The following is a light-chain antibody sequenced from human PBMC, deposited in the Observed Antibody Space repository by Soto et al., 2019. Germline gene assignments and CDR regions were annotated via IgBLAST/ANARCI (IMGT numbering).Light chain of an antibody. CDR2: DAS. CDR3: QQYNSYSRYT. Sequence: DIQMTQSPSTLSASVGDRVTITCRASQSISSWLAWYQQKPGKAPKLLIYDASSLESGVPSRFSGSGSGTEFTLTISCLQPDDFATYYCQQYNSYSRYTFGQGTRLDIK. J-gene: IGKJ5*01. CDR1: QSISSW. V-gene: IGKV1-5*01.